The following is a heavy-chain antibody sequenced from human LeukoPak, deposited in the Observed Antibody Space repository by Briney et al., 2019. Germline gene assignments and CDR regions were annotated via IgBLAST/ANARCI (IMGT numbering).Heavy chain of an antibody. CDR3: ASGGLGARKFYSDPFHY. J-gene: IGHJ4*02. CDR1: VFPVSSNY. V-gene: IGHV3-53*01. CDR2: FYSAGAT. Sequence: SGGSLRLSCAASVFPVSSNYMSWGRQAPGKGLKWGAIFYSAGATYYTGSVRGRFTISRDTSKNTVSLQMNSLRAEDTAVYYCASGGLGARKFYSDPFHYWGQGTLVTVSS. D-gene: IGHD2-15*01.